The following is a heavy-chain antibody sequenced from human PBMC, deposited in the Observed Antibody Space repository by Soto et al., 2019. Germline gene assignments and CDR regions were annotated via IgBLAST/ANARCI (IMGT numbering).Heavy chain of an antibody. CDR3: ARSWIRGPYDSLFDY. J-gene: IGHJ4*02. CDR1: GGTFSSYA. D-gene: IGHD3-10*01. V-gene: IGHV1-69*01. CDR2: IIPIFGTA. Sequence: QVQLVQSGAEVKKPGSSVKVSCKASGGTFSSYAISWVRQAPGQGLEWMGGIIPIFGTANYAQKFQGRVAITADESTSTAYMELSSLRSEDTAVYYCARSWIRGPYDSLFDYWGQGTLVTVSS.